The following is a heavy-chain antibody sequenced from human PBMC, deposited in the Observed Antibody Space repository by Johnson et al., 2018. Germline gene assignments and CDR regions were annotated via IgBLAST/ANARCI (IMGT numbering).Heavy chain of an antibody. CDR1: GESLSGHS. J-gene: IGHJ4*02. D-gene: IGHD3-3*01. CDR2: INHRGSI. CDR3: ARDFAF. Sequence: QVQLQQCGAGLLKPSETLSLTCSVYGESLSGHSWSWIRQPPGKGLECIGEINHRGSIVYSSSLKSRITISVDTSKNLFSLRLTSVTAADMAVYYCARDFAFWVQGTLVTVSS. V-gene: IGHV4-34*01.